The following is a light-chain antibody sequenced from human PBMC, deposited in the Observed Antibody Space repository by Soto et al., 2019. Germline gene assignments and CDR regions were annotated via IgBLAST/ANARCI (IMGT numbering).Light chain of an antibody. V-gene: IGKV3-20*01. J-gene: IGKJ1*01. CDR3: QQYGSLPRT. CDR2: GAS. Sequence: IVLSHSPGTLSLSPGERATLSCRASQSVSSSYLAWYQQKPGQAPRLLIYGASSRATGIPDRFSGSGSGTDFTLTISRLEPEDFAVYYCQQYGSLPRTFGQGTKVDIK. CDR1: QSVSSSY.